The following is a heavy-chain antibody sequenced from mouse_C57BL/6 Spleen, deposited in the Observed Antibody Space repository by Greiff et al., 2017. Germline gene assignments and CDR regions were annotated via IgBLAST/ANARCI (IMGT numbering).Heavy chain of an antibody. CDR3: ARPGLLYWYFDV. V-gene: IGHV5-17*01. CDR1: GFTFSDYG. Sequence: EVKLVESGGGLVKPGGSLKLSCAASGFTFSDYGMHWVRQAPEKGLEWVAYISSGSSTIYYADTVKGRFTISRDNAKNTLFLQMTSLRSEDAAMYYCARPGLLYWYFDVWGTGTTVTVSS. J-gene: IGHJ1*03. D-gene: IGHD2-13*01. CDR2: ISSGSSTI.